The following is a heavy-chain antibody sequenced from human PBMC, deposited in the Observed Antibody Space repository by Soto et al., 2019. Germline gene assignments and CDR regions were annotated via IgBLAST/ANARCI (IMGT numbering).Heavy chain of an antibody. J-gene: IGHJ4*02. CDR3: AREVLWLRRFDY. Sequence: SETLSLTCAVYGGSFSGYYWSWIRQPPGKGLEWIGEINHSGSTNYNPSLKSRVTISVDTSKNQFSLKLSSVTAADTAVYYCAREVLWLRRFDYWGQGTLVTVSS. V-gene: IGHV4-34*01. CDR1: GGSFSGYY. CDR2: INHSGST. D-gene: IGHD5-12*01.